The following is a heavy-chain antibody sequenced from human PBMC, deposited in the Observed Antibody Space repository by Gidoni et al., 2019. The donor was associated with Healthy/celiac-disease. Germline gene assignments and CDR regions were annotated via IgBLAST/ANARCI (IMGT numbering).Heavy chain of an antibody. Sequence: QVQLVQSGAEVTTPAASVKVSCKASGYTFTGYYMHWVRQAPGQGLEWMGWINPNSGGTNYAQKFQGRVTMTRDTSISTAYMELSRLRSDDTAVYYCARDRESRYCSGGSCPVYGMDVWGQGTTVTVSS. CDR3: ARDRESRYCSGGSCPVYGMDV. D-gene: IGHD2-15*01. J-gene: IGHJ6*02. CDR1: GYTFTGYY. V-gene: IGHV1-2*02. CDR2: INPNSGGT.